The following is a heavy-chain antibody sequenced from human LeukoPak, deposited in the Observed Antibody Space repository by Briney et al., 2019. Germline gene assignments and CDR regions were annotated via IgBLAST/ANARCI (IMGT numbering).Heavy chain of an antibody. V-gene: IGHV3-30*04. Sequence: PGRSLRLSCAPSGFTFSSYAMHWVRQAPGKGLEWEAVISYDGSNKYYTDSMKGRFTISRDNSKNTLYLQMNSLRAEDTAVYYCAKDRESSLAGKLDYWGQGTLATVSS. CDR2: ISYDGSNK. J-gene: IGHJ4*02. CDR3: AKDRESSLAGKLDY. D-gene: IGHD2-2*01. CDR1: GFTFSSYA.